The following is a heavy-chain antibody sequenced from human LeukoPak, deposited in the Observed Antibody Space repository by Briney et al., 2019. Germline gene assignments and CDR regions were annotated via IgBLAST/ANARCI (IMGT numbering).Heavy chain of an antibody. CDR3: ARPLGMGDAFDI. V-gene: IGHV3-30-3*01. J-gene: IGHJ3*02. CDR1: GFTFSSYA. CDR2: ISYDGSNK. Sequence: PGGFLRLSCAASGFTFSSYAMHWVRQAPGKGLEWVAVISYDGSNKYYADSAKGRFTISRDNSKNTLYLQMNSLRAEDTAVYYCARPLGMGDAFDIWGQGTMVTVSS. D-gene: IGHD7-27*01.